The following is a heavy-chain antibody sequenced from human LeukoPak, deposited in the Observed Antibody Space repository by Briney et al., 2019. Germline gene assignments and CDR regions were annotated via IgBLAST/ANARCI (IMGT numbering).Heavy chain of an antibody. D-gene: IGHD1-26*01. CDR3: ARGRSLVGATSLDYYYYGMDA. J-gene: IGHJ6*02. CDR2: INPNSGGT. Sequence: ASVKVSCKASGYTFTGYYMHWVRQAPGQGLEWMGWINPNSGGTNYAQKFQGWVTMTRDTSISTAYMELSRLRSDDTAVYYCARGRSLVGATSLDYYYYGMDAWGQGTTVTVSS. V-gene: IGHV1-2*04. CDR1: GYTFTGYY.